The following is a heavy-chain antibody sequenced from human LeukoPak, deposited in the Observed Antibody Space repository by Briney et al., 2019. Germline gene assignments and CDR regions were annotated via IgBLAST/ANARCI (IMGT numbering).Heavy chain of an antibody. CDR3: ARRPFRFLRYCSGGSCGSWFDP. J-gene: IGHJ5*02. D-gene: IGHD2-15*01. Sequence: GASVKVSCKASGYTFTSYGIIWVRQAPGQGLEWMGWINPNSGGTNYAQKFQGRVTMTRDTSISTAYMELSRLRSDDTAVYYCARRPFRFLRYCSGGSCGSWFDPWGQGTLVTVSS. CDR1: GYTFTSYG. V-gene: IGHV1-2*02. CDR2: INPNSGGT.